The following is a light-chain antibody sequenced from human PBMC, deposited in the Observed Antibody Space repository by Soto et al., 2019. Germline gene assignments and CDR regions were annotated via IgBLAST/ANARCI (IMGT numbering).Light chain of an antibody. CDR3: HVWDISGDQVV. CDR1: NIGSKS. J-gene: IGLJ2*01. V-gene: IGLV3-21*02. CDR2: ADS. Sequence: SYELTQPPSVSVAPGQTATFTCGADNIGSKSVHWYQKKPGQAPLLVVFADSDRPPGIPARFSAFNSGITAILTISMVEDGDEADYYCHVWDISGDQVVFGGGTKLTVL.